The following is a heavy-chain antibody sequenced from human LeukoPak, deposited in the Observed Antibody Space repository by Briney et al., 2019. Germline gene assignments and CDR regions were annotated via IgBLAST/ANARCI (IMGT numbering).Heavy chain of an antibody. D-gene: IGHD4-17*01. CDR2: IRGSGEGT. CDR1: GFTFTNYA. V-gene: IGHV3-23*01. Sequence: GGPLRLSCEGSGFTFTNYALTWVRQAPGKGLEWVSSIRGSGEGTSYADSVKGRFTMSRDNSKSTLYLQMNSLRAGDTAVYYCGRDPNGDYVGAFDFWGQGTLVTVSS. J-gene: IGHJ3*01. CDR3: GRDPNGDYVGAFDF.